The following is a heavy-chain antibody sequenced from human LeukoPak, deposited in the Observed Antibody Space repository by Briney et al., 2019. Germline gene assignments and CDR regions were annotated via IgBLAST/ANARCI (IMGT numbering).Heavy chain of an antibody. Sequence: SVKVSCKASGGTFISYVISWVRQAPGQGGEWMGGVIPIFGTANYAQKFQGRVTITADDSSSTAYIELSSLRSEDTAVYYCAREDSCYDFSDAFDIWGQGTMVTVSS. CDR3: AREDSCYDFSDAFDI. CDR1: GGTFISYV. CDR2: VIPIFGTA. D-gene: IGHD5-12*01. V-gene: IGHV1-69*13. J-gene: IGHJ3*02.